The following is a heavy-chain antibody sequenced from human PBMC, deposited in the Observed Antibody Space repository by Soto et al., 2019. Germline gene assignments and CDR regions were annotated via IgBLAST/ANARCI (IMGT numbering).Heavy chain of an antibody. V-gene: IGHV1-2*04. D-gene: IGHD2-15*01. J-gene: IGHJ3*02. CDR1: GYTFTGYY. CDR3: ARGSPYSCGGSCYSLGAFDI. Sequence: ASVEGPCKASGYTFTGYYMHWVPQAPGQGLEWMGWINPNSGGTNYAQKFQGWVTMTRDTSISTAYMELSRLRSDDTAVYYCARGSPYSCGGSCYSLGAFDIWG. CDR2: INPNSGGT.